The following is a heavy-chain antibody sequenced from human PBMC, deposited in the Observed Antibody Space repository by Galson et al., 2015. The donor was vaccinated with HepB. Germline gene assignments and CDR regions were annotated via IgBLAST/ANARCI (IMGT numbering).Heavy chain of an antibody. D-gene: IGHD5-12*01. CDR3: ARGGYSGRDPKYYFDY. J-gene: IGHJ4*02. CDR2: IYSGGST. CDR1: GFTISSNY. Sequence: SLRLSCAASGFTISSNYMTWVRQAPGKGLEWVSLIYSGGSTFYADSVKGRFTISRDISENTLYLQMNTLRAEDTAVYFWARGGYSGRDPKYYFDYWGQGTLVTVSS. V-gene: IGHV3-53*01.